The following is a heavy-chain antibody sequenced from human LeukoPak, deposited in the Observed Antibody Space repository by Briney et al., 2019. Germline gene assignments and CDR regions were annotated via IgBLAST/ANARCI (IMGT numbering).Heavy chain of an antibody. Sequence: SETLSLTCAVYGGSFNNYSWSWIRQPPGKGLEWIGEINHSGSTNYNPSLKSRVTISVDTSKNQSSLKLSSVTAADTAVYYCARSSRHYDFWSGFDYYDVWGKGTTVTVSS. CDR3: ARSSRHYDFWSGFDYYDV. V-gene: IGHV4-34*01. CDR2: INHSGST. D-gene: IGHD3-3*01. J-gene: IGHJ6*04. CDR1: GGSFNNYS.